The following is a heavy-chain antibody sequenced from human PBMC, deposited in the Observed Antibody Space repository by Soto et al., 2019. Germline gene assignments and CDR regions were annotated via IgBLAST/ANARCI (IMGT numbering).Heavy chain of an antibody. D-gene: IGHD3-10*01. CDR1: EFTFSNYG. J-gene: IGHJ6*02. V-gene: IGHV3-33*01. CDR2: ILNDGSNR. CDR3: ARDDEYSGNGMDV. Sequence: QVQLVESGGGVVQPGRSLRLSCAASEFTFSNYGMHWVRQAPGKGLEWVAVILNDGSNRYHADSVKDRFTITRGNSKNTLYLQMNRLRAEDTAVYYCARDDEYSGNGMDVWGQGTTVTVS.